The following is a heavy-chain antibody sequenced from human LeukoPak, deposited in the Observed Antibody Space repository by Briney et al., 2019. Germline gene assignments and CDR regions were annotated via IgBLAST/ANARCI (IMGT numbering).Heavy chain of an antibody. J-gene: IGHJ6*03. CDR1: GASISSGGYY. D-gene: IGHD6-19*01. CDR3: ARVSKRQWLVRYYYYYMDV. CDR2: IYYSGST. Sequence: SETLSLTCTVSGASISSGGYYWGWIRQPPGKGLEWIANIYYSGSTFYNPSLKSRVTISVDTSKNQFSLKLSSVTAADTAVYYCARVSKRQWLVRYYYYYMDVWGKGTTVTISS. V-gene: IGHV4-39*07.